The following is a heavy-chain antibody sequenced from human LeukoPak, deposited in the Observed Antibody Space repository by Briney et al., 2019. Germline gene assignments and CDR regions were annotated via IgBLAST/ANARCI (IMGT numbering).Heavy chain of an antibody. CDR3: ARDLNWETY. CDR1: GFTFSSYG. V-gene: IGHV3-7*01. D-gene: IGHD7-27*01. J-gene: IGHJ4*02. CDR2: IKTDGSLI. Sequence: QAGGSLRLSCAASGFTFSSYGMSWVRQAPGKGLEWVANIKTDGSLIYYVDSVKGRFTISRDNAKNSLYLQMNSLRVEDTAVYYCARDLNWETYWGQGTLVSVSS.